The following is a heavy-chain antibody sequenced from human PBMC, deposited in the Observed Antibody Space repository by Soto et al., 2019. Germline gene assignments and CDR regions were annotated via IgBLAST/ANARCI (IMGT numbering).Heavy chain of an antibody. CDR3: THTDRTSSPDDRLRV. V-gene: IGHV2-5*02. J-gene: IGHJ6*02. CDR2: LFWDYDK. D-gene: IGHD3-16*01. Sequence: SGPTLVNPKQPLTLTCTFSGLSIHDYAVTVGWVRQHPGKALEWLALLFWDYDKRYSQTXXGILTLTKDTSNNQVFLTMTHMDPVDAATYHCTHTDRTSSPDDRLRVWDQGARVTVSS. CDR1: GLSIHDYAVT.